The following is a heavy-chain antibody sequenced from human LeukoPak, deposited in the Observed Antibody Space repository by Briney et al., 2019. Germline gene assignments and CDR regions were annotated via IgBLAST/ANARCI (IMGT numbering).Heavy chain of an antibody. V-gene: IGHV4-61*02. J-gene: IGHJ3*02. Sequence: SETLSLTCTVSGGSISSSSYYWSWIRQPAGKGLEWIGRIYTSGSTNYNPSLKSRVTMSVDTSKNQFSLKLSSVTAADTAVYYCARELGYCSGGSCYFNAFDIWGQGTMVTVSS. CDR1: GGSISSSSYY. CDR2: IYTSGST. D-gene: IGHD2-15*01. CDR3: ARELGYCSGGSCYFNAFDI.